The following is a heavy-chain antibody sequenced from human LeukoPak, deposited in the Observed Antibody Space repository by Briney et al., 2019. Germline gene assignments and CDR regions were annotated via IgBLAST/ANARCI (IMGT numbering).Heavy chain of an antibody. CDR1: GYTFTSYG. CDR2: ISAYNGNT. Sequence: ASVKVSCKASGYTFTSYGISWVRQAPGQGLEWMGWISAYNGNTNYAQKLQGRVTMTTDTSTSTAYMELRSLRSDDTAVYYCARDSRYGYGSGWYSDYWGQGTLVTVSS. J-gene: IGHJ4*02. CDR3: ARDSRYGYGSGWYSDY. V-gene: IGHV1-18*04. D-gene: IGHD6-19*01.